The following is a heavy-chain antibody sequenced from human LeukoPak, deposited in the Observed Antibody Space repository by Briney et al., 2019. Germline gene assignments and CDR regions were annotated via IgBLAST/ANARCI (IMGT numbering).Heavy chain of an antibody. CDR2: INHSGST. D-gene: IGHD3-10*01. J-gene: IGHJ4*02. CDR1: GGSFSGYY. CDR3: ARLRLLWFGELSSPHTPFDY. V-gene: IGHV4-34*01. Sequence: SETLSLTCAVYGGSFSGYYWSWIRQPPGKGLEWIGEINHSGSTNYNPSLKSRVTISVDTSKNQFPLKLSSVTAADTAVYYCARLRLLWFGELSSPHTPFDYWGQGTLVTVSS.